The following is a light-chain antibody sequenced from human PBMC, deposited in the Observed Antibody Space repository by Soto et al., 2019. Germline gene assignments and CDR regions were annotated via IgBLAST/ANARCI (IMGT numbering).Light chain of an antibody. CDR1: SSSIGAGYD. V-gene: IGLV1-40*01. Sequence: QSVLTQPPSVSGAPGQRVTISCTGSSSSIGAGYDVHWYQQLPGTAPKLLISGNSNRPSGITDRFSGSRSGTSASLAITGHQAEDEADYYCQSYDSSLSALFGTGTKVTVL. J-gene: IGLJ1*01. CDR2: GNS. CDR3: QSYDSSLSAL.